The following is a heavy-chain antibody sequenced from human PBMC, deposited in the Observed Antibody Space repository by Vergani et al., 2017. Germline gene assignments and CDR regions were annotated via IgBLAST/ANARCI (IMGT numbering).Heavy chain of an antibody. J-gene: IGHJ4*02. V-gene: IGHV3-7*03. Sequence: EVQLVESGRDLVQPGGSLRLSCAASGFTFSSYWMSWVRQAPGKGLEWVANIKQDGSEKYYVDSVKGRFTISRDNAKNSLYLQMNSLRAEDTAVYYCARDLEGWLRSFDYWGQGTLVTVSS. CDR1: GFTFSSYW. D-gene: IGHD5-12*01. CDR3: ARDLEGWLRSFDY. CDR2: IKQDGSEK.